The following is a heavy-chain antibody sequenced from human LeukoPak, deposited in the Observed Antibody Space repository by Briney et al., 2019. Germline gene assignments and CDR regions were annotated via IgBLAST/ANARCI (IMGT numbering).Heavy chain of an antibody. J-gene: IGHJ4*02. D-gene: IGHD6-13*01. Sequence: SETLSLTCTVSGGSISSYYWSWIRQPPGKGLEWIGYIYYSGSTNYNPSLKSRVTISVDTSKNQFSLKLSSVTAADTAVYYCARGLAAAAAYYFDYWGQGTLVTVSS. CDR2: IYYSGST. V-gene: IGHV4-59*12. CDR1: GGSISSYY. CDR3: ARGLAAAAAYYFDY.